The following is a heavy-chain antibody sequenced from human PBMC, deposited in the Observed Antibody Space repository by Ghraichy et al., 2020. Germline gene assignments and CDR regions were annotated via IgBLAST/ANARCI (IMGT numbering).Heavy chain of an antibody. CDR2: IRSKAYGGTT. CDR1: GFTFGDYA. Sequence: GSLRLSCTASGFTFGDYAMSWVRQAPGKGLEWVGFIRSKAYGGTTEYAASVKGRFTISRDDSKSIAYLQMNSLKTEDTAVYYCTRDVLYDSSGYYYGAFDIWGQGTMVTVSS. V-gene: IGHV3-49*04. J-gene: IGHJ3*02. D-gene: IGHD3-22*01. CDR3: TRDVLYDSSGYYYGAFDI.